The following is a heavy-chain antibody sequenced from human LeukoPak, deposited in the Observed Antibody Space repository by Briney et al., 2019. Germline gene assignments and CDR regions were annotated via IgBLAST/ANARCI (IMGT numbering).Heavy chain of an antibody. CDR2: IYPGDSDT. CDR1: GYSFPNYW. D-gene: IGHD2/OR15-2a*01. V-gene: IGHV5-51*01. Sequence: GESLKISCKASGYSFPNYWIGWARQMPGKGLECMGIIYPGDSDTRYSPSFQGQVTISTDKSISTAYLQWSSLKASDSAMYYCARQAESSTFAYWGQGTLVTVSS. J-gene: IGHJ4*02. CDR3: ARQAESSTFAY.